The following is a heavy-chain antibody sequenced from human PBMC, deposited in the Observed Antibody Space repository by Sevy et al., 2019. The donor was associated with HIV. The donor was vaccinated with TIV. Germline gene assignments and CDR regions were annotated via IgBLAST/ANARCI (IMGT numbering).Heavy chain of an antibody. CDR1: GFTFSSYA. CDR3: ARDSFTIRGAFDI. CDR2: ISYDGSNK. D-gene: IGHD3-16*01. Sequence: GGSLRLSCAASGFTFSSYAMHWVRQAPGKGLEWVAVISYDGSNKYYADSVKGRFTISRDNSKNTLYLQMNSLRAEDTAVYYCARDSFTIRGAFDIWGQETMVTVSS. V-gene: IGHV3-30-3*01. J-gene: IGHJ3*02.